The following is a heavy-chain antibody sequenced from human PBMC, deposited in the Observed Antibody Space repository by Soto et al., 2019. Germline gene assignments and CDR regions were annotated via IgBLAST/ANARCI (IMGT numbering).Heavy chain of an antibody. CDR3: AKDNRQQLAKGGGVFDF. J-gene: IGHJ4*02. CDR2: VSYDGSNK. V-gene: IGHV3-30*18. D-gene: IGHD6-13*01. CDR1: GFTFSSYG. Sequence: LRLSCAASGFTFSSYGMHWVRQAPGKGLEWVAAVSYDGSNKYFADSVKGRFTISRDNSKNTLYLQMSGLRPEDTAVYYCAKDNRQQLAKGGGVFDFWGQGTLVTVSS.